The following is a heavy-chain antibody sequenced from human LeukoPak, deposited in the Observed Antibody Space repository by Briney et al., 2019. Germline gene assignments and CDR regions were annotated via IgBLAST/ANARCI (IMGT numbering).Heavy chain of an antibody. CDR1: GYTFSNYS. CDR3: ARAPTVTAESAFGY. D-gene: IGHD4-17*01. CDR2: INSNGGST. Sequence: GGSLRLSCVASGYTFSNYSMHWVRQTPGKGLEYVSGINSNGGSTQYASSVKGRFTISRDNSKDTLYLQMGSLRSEDMAVYYCARAPTVTAESAFGYWGQGTLVTVSS. V-gene: IGHV3-64*01. J-gene: IGHJ4*02.